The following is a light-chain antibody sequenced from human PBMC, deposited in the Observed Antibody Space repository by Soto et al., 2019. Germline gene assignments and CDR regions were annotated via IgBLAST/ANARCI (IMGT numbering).Light chain of an antibody. V-gene: IGLV2-14*01. Sequence: QSALTQPASVSGSPGQSISISCTGTSSDIGAYDYVSWHQQYPGKAPKLIIYAVTDRPSGISDRFSASKSGNTASLAISGLQPEDEDDYYCSSHTTSNTWVFGGGTKLTVL. CDR3: SSHTTSNTWV. J-gene: IGLJ3*02. CDR1: SSDIGAYDY. CDR2: AVT.